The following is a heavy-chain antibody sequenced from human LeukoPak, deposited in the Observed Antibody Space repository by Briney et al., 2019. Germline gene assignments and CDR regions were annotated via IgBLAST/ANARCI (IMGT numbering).Heavy chain of an antibody. J-gene: IGHJ4*02. CDR1: GFTFSSYA. CDR3: AKSLYDSSGYYFFDY. CDR2: ISTGGGTT. V-gene: IGHV3-23*01. D-gene: IGHD3-22*01. Sequence: GGSLRLSCAASGFTFSSYAMSWVRQAPGKGLESVSSISTGGGTTYYADSVKGRFTISRDNSKSTLHLQMNSLSAEDTAVYYCAKSLYDSSGYYFFDYRGQGTLVTVSS.